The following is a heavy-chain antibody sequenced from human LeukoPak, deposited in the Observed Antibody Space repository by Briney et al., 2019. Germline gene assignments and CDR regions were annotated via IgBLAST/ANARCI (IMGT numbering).Heavy chain of an antibody. CDR1: GGSISSYY. Sequence: SETLSLTCTVSGGSISSYYWSWIRQPAGKGLEWIGRIYTSGSTNYNPSLKSRVTMSVDTSKNQFSVKLSSVTAADTAVYYCARVQVEYSSSSDAYYYYYYMDVWGKGTTVTVSS. CDR3: ARVQVEYSSSSDAYYYYYYMDV. V-gene: IGHV4-4*07. D-gene: IGHD6-6*01. J-gene: IGHJ6*03. CDR2: IYTSGST.